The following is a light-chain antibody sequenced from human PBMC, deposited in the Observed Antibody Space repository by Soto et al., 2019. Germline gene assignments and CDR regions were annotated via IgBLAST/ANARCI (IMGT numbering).Light chain of an antibody. CDR3: QQHNNWPLT. CDR2: GVY. CDR1: QSVSSN. J-gene: IGKJ4*01. Sequence: EIVMTQSPTILSVSPGERATLSCRASQSVSSNLAWYQQKPGQPPRLLMYGVYTRAPGTPARFSGSGSGTEFTLTISSLQSEDSAVYYCQQHNNWPLTFGGGTTLEIK. V-gene: IGKV3D-15*01.